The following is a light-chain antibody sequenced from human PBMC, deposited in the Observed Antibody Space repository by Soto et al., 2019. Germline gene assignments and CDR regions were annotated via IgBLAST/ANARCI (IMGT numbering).Light chain of an antibody. J-gene: IGKJ4*01. CDR1: QRVSTY. V-gene: IGKV1-39*01. CDR2: GAS. CDR3: QQYYSSPQT. Sequence: DGQRTQSPSSLSASVGDRVPLPCRASQRVSTYLNWYSQKSGEAPKFLIYGASRLQSGVPSRVTGSGSRTDFTLTITSLQPEDCGTYYSQQYYSSPQTFGGGTKVDIK.